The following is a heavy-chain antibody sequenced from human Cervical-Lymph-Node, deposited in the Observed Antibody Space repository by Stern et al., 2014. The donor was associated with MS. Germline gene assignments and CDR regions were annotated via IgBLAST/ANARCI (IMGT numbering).Heavy chain of an antibody. J-gene: IGHJ4*02. Sequence: QVQLVESGPGLVKPSETLSLTCTVSGGSITNYYWSWIRQPPGKGLEWIGYAYHTGSTTYSPSFESRVTISVDTSQNKFSLKLRFVTAADTAVYYCAREYYDILTGYYGFDHWGQGTVVTVSS. V-gene: IGHV4-59*12. CDR1: GGSITNYY. CDR2: AYHTGST. D-gene: IGHD3-9*01. CDR3: AREYYDILTGYYGFDH.